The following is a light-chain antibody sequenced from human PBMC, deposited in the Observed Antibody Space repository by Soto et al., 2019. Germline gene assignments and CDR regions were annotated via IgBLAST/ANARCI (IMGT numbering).Light chain of an antibody. CDR1: SSEVGGDNY. V-gene: IGLV2-8*01. CDR2: EVT. J-gene: IGLJ2*01. CDR3: NSYGGSNNLV. Sequence: QSALTQAPCASGCRGQSVTICCTGTSSEVGGDNYVSWCQQHPGKAPKLRIYEVTKRPSGVPDRFSGSKSGHTASLTVSGLQADDEADYYCNSYGGSNNLVFGGGTKVTVL.